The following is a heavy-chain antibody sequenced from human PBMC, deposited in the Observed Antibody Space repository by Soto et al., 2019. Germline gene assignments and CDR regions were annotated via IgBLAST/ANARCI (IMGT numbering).Heavy chain of an antibody. CDR3: ARDMVDCSSTSCYAGIYYYYYGMDV. V-gene: IGHV1-2*04. Sequence: ASVKVSCKASGYTFTGYYMHWVRQAPGQGLEWMGWINPNSGGTNYAQKFQGWVTMTRDTSISTACMELSRLRSDDTAVYYCARDMVDCSSTSCYAGIYYYYYGMDVWGQGTTVTVSS. CDR1: GYTFTGYY. CDR2: INPNSGGT. D-gene: IGHD2-2*01. J-gene: IGHJ6*02.